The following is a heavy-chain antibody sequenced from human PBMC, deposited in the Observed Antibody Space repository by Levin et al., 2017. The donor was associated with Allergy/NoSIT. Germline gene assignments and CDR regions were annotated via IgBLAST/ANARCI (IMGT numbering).Heavy chain of an antibody. CDR1: GYTFSSYG. V-gene: IGHV1-18*01. CDR3: ASGSSVGASTLAFDI. J-gene: IGHJ3*02. CDR2: ISAYNGNT. D-gene: IGHD1-26*01. Sequence: GESLKISCKASGYTFSSYGINWVRQAPGQGLEWMGWISAYNGNTNYEQKVQGRVTMTTDTSTSTAYMELRSLKSDDTAVYYCASGSSVGASTLAFDIWGQGTMVTVSS.